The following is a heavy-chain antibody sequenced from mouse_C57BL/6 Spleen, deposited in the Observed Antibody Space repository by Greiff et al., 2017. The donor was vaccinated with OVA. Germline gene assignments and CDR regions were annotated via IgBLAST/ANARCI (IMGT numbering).Heavy chain of an antibody. V-gene: IGHV5-6*01. Sequence: EVMLVESGGDLVKPGGSLKLSCAASGFTFSSYGMSWVRQTPDKRLEWVATISSGGSYTYYPDSVKGRFTISRDNAKNTLYLQKSSLKSEDTAMYYCARHAGERDAMDYWGQGTSLTVSS. J-gene: IGHJ4*01. CDR2: ISSGGSYT. D-gene: IGHD3-1*01. CDR3: ARHAGERDAMDY. CDR1: GFTFSSYG.